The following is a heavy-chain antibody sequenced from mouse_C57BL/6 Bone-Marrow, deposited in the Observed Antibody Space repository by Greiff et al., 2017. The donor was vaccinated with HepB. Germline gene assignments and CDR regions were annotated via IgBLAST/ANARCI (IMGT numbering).Heavy chain of an antibody. CDR3: ARGRLPSWFAY. CDR2: ISAGGSYT. J-gene: IGHJ3*01. D-gene: IGHD2-2*01. V-gene: IGHV5-4*03. CDR1: GFTFSSYA. Sequence: EVKLVESGGGLVKPGGSLKLSCAASGFTFSSYAMSWVRQTPEKRLEWVATISAGGSYTYYPDNVKGRFTISRDNAKNNLYLQMSHLKSEDTAMYYCARGRLPSWFAYWGQGTLVTVSA.